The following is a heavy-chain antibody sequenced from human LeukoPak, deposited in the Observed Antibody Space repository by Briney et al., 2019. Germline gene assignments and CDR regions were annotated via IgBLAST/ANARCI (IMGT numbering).Heavy chain of an antibody. J-gene: IGHJ4*02. D-gene: IGHD4-11*01. CDR3: ARDSNYAWGYFDY. V-gene: IGHV3-30-3*01. CDR2: ISYDGSNK. Sequence: GRSLRLSCAASGFTFSSYAMHWVRQAPGKGQEWVAVISYDGSNKYYADSVKGRFTISRDNSKNTLYLQMNSLRAEDTAVYYCARDSNYAWGYFDYWGQGTLVTVSS. CDR1: GFTFSSYA.